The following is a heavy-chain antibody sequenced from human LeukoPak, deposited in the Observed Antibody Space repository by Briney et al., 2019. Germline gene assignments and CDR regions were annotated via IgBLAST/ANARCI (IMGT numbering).Heavy chain of an antibody. J-gene: IGHJ4*02. CDR2: ISRSSSII. CDR1: GFTFSNYS. V-gene: IGHV3-48*01. CDR3: ARAHPGDYSDFQFDY. D-gene: IGHD4-11*01. Sequence: GGSLRLSCAASGFTFSNYSMNWVRQAPGKGLEWVSYISRSSSIIYYADSVKGRFTISRDNAKNSLYLQMNSLRAEDTAVYYCARAHPGDYSDFQFDYWGQGTLVTVSS.